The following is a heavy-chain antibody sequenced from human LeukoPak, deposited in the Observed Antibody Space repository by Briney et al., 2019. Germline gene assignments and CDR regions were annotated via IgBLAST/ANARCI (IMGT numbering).Heavy chain of an antibody. CDR1: GYTLTGHY. Sequence: ASVKVSCKASGYTLTGHYMYWVRQAPGQGLEWMGWINPNSGDTKYAQKFQGRVTMTRDTSISTAYMDLNRLTSDDTAVYYCARRLTTSQDLDYWGQGTLVTVSS. D-gene: IGHD2-2*01. V-gene: IGHV1-2*02. CDR2: INPNSGDT. J-gene: IGHJ4*02. CDR3: ARRLTTSQDLDY.